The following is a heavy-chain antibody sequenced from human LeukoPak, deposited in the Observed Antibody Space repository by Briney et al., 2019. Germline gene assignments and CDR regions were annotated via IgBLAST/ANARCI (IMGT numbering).Heavy chain of an antibody. J-gene: IGHJ4*02. CDR2: ISGSGGST. CDR3: AKGYCSGGSCWTFDY. V-gene: IGHV3-23*01. D-gene: IGHD2-15*01. CDR1: GFTFSSYA. Sequence: GGSLRLSCAASGFTFSSYAMSWVRQAPGKGLEWVSAISGSGGSTYYADSVKGRFTISRDNSKNTLYLQMHSLRAEDTAVYYCAKGYCSGGSCWTFDYWGQGTLVTVSS.